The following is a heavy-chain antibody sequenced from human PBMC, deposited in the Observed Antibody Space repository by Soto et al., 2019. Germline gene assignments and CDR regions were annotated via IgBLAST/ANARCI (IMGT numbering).Heavy chain of an antibody. CDR3: ARERTVAGNDY. J-gene: IGHJ4*02. CDR1: GYTFTNYG. D-gene: IGHD6-19*01. Sequence: ASVKVSCKASGYTFTNYGITWVRQAPGQGLEWMGWISGYNGNTKNAQKLQGRVTMTTDTSTSTAYMELRSLRSEDTAVYYCARERTVAGNDYWGQGTLVTVSS. CDR2: ISGYNGNT. V-gene: IGHV1-18*01.